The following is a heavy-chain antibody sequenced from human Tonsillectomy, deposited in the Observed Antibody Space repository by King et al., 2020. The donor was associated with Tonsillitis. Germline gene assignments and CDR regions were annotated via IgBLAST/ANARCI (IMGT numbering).Heavy chain of an antibody. CDR1: GYTFNIYG. V-gene: IGHV1-18*01. D-gene: IGHD4-11*01. J-gene: IGHJ4*02. CDR3: ARGPTRTTQIQLNFDY. Sequence: QLVQSGAEVKKPGASVKVSCKASGYTFNIYGINWVRQAPGQGLEWMGWISAFTGNTYYAQKFQDRVTMTTDTSTGTAYLELRSLRSDDTAVYYCARGPTRTTQIQLNFDYWGQGTLVTVSS. CDR2: ISAFTGNT.